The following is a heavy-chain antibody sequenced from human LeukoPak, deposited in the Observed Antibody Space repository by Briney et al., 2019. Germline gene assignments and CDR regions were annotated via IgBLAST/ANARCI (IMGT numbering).Heavy chain of an antibody. V-gene: IGHV5-10-1*01. CDR3: ARHFITMVRGVTIKESPDDY. D-gene: IGHD3-10*01. CDR1: GYSFTSYW. CDR2: IDPSDSYT. J-gene: IGHJ4*02. Sequence: GESLKISCKGSGYSFTSYWISWVRQMPGKGLEWMGRIDPSDSYTNYSPSFQGHVTISADKSISTAYLQWSSLKASDTAMYYCARHFITMVRGVTIKESPDDYWGQGTLVTVSS.